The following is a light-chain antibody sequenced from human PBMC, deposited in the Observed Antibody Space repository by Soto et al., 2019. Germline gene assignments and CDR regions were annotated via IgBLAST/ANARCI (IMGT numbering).Light chain of an antibody. V-gene: IGLV3-9*01. CDR3: QVWDSSTVV. Sequence: SYELTQPLSVSVALGQTARITCGGNNIGSKNVHWYQQKPGQAPVLVIYRDSNRPSGIPERLSGSNSGNTATLTISRAQAGDEADYYCQVWDSSTVVFGGGTKVTVL. CDR1: NIGSKN. J-gene: IGLJ2*01. CDR2: RDS.